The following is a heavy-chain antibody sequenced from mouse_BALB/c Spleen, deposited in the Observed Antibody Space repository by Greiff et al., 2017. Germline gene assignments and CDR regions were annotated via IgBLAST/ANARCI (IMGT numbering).Heavy chain of an antibody. D-gene: IGHD1-1*01. Sequence: EVHLVESGPELVKPGASVKMSCKASGYTFTSYVMHWVKQKPGQGLEWIGRIDPANGNTKYDPKFQGKATITADTSSNTAYLQLSSLTSEDTAVYYCAPYYYGSSYGYFDVWGAGTTVTVSS. J-gene: IGHJ1*01. V-gene: IGHV14-3*02. CDR1: GYTFTSYV. CDR3: APYYYGSSYGYFDV. CDR2: IDPANGNT.